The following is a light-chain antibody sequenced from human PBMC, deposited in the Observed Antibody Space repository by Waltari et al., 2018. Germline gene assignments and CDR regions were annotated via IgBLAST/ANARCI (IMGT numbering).Light chain of an antibody. J-gene: IGKJ1*01. V-gene: IGKV1-9*01. CDR1: HGIANF. CDR2: SPS. CDR3: QLLNSSQWT. Sequence: DIQLTQSPSSLSASVGDRVTLTCRVRHGIANFLAWYQQKPGKAPNILIYSPSTLQSGVPSIFSGSRSGRDFTLTISSLQPEDFATYYCQLLNSSQWTFGQWTNVEI.